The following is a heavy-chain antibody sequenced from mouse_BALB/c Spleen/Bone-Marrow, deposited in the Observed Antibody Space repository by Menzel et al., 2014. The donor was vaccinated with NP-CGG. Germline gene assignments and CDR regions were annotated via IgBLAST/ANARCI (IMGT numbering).Heavy chain of an antibody. J-gene: IGHJ4*01. CDR1: GYTFTSYT. CDR3: ARYRAFYAMDY. Sequence: QVQLKESAAELARPGASVKMSCKASGYTFTSYTMHWVKQRPGQGLEWIGYINPSSGYTEHNQKFKDKTTLTADKSSSTAYMQLSSLTSEDSAVYYCARYRAFYAMDYWGQGTSVTVSS. D-gene: IGHD3-1*01. CDR2: INPSSGYT. V-gene: IGHV1-4*02.